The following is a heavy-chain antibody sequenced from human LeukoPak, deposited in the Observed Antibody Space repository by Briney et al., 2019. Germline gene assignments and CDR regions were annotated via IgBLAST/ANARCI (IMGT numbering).Heavy chain of an antibody. V-gene: IGHV3-21*01. J-gene: IGHJ4*02. D-gene: IGHD1-26*01. CDR1: GFTFSSYS. CDR3: ARGGYSGTYAKVGYCDY. CDR2: ITISSSYI. Sequence: PGGSLRLSCAASGFTFSSYSMNWVRQAPGKGLEWVSSITISSSYIYYAESVKGRFTMSRDNAKNSLYLQMSSLRAEDTAVYYCARGGYSGTYAKVGYCDYWGQGTRVTVSS.